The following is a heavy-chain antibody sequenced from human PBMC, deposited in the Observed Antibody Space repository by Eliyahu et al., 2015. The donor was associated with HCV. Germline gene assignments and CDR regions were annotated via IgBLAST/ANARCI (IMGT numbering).Heavy chain of an antibody. V-gene: IGHV4-4*07. J-gene: IGHJ6*02. D-gene: IGHD3-10*01. CDR2: IYTSGST. CDR1: GGSISSYY. CDR3: ARGTLLWFGELFPYYYGMDV. Sequence: QVQLQESGPGLVKPSETLSLTCTVSGGSISSYYWXWIRQPAGKGLEWIGRIYTSGSTNYNPSLKSRVTMSVDTSKNQFSLKLSSVTAADTAVYYCARGTLLWFGELFPYYYGMDVWGQGTTVTVSS.